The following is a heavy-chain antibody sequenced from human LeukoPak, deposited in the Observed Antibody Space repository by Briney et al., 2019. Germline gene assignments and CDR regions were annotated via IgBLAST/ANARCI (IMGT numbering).Heavy chain of an antibody. Sequence: GATVKISCKASGYTFTDYYMHWVQQAPGKGLEWMGRVDPEDGETIYAEKFQGRVTIIADTSTDTAYMELSSLRSEDTAVYYCATVGYSSSWYYWGQGTLVTVSS. D-gene: IGHD6-13*01. CDR1: GYTFTDYY. CDR2: VDPEDGET. V-gene: IGHV1-69-2*01. CDR3: ATVGYSSSWYY. J-gene: IGHJ4*02.